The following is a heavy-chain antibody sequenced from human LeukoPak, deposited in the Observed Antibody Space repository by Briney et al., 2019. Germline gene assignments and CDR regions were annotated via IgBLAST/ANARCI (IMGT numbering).Heavy chain of an antibody. CDR2: INHSGST. CDR1: GGSFSGYY. V-gene: IGHV4-34*01. D-gene: IGHD6-19*01. J-gene: IGHJ6*03. CDR3: ARKVEQWLPRGGVYYYYYMDV. Sequence: SETLSLTCAVYGGSFSGYYWSWIRQPPGKGLEWIGEINHSGSTNYNPSPKSRVTISVDTSKNQFSLKLSSVTAADTAVYYCARKVEQWLPRGGVYYYYYMDVWGKGTTVTVSS.